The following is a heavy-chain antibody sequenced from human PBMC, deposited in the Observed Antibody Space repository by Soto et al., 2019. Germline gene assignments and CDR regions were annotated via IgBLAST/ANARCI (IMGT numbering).Heavy chain of an antibody. V-gene: IGHV1-69*13. D-gene: IGHD3-3*01. CDR2: IIPIFGTA. CDR1: GGTFSSYA. Sequence: SVKASSKASGGTFSSYAISWVRQAPGQGLEWMGGIIPIFGTANYAQKFQGRVTITADESTSTAYMELSSLRSEDTAVYYCAKDSGLPGFGVVIHAFDVWGQGTRVTVSS. J-gene: IGHJ3*01. CDR3: AKDSGLPGFGVVIHAFDV.